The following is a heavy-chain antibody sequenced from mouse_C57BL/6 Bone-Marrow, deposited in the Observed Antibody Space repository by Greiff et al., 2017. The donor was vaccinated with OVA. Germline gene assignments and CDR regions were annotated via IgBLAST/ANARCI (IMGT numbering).Heavy chain of an antibody. D-gene: IGHD1-1*01. J-gene: IGHJ3*01. V-gene: IGHV5-4*01. CDR1: GFTFSSYA. CDR2: ISDGGSYT. Sequence: DVQLVESGGGLVKPGGSLKLSCAASGFTFSSYAMSWVRQTPEKRLEWVATISDGGSYTYYPDNVKGRFTISRDNAKNNLYLQMSHLKSEDTAMYYCARDHYGEAYWGQGTLVTVSA. CDR3: ARDHYGEAY.